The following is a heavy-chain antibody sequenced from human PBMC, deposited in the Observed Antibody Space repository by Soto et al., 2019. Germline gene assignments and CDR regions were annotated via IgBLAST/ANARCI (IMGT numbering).Heavy chain of an antibody. V-gene: IGHV3-30-3*01. CDR1: GFTFSSHA. D-gene: IGHD5-12*01. Sequence: QVQLVESGGGVVQPGRSLRLSCAASGFTFSSHAMHWVRQAPGKGLEWVAVISYDGSNKYYADSVKGRFTISRDNSKNTLYLQMNSLRAEDTAVYYCAREGMATICDIWGQGTMVTVSS. J-gene: IGHJ3*02. CDR2: ISYDGSNK. CDR3: AREGMATICDI.